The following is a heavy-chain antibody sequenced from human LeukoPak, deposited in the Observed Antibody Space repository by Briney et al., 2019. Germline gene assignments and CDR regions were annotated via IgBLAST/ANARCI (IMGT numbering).Heavy chain of an antibody. J-gene: IGHJ4*02. D-gene: IGHD3/OR15-3a*01. V-gene: IGHV3-21*01. CDR1: GFTFSSYS. Sequence: GGSLRLCCAASGFTFSSYSMSWVRQAPGKGLEWVSSISSSSSYIYYADSVKGRFTISRDNATNSLYLQMTRLTAEDTAVYSCASWTRPGDYWGQGTLVTVSS. CDR3: ASWTRPGDY. CDR2: ISSSSSYI.